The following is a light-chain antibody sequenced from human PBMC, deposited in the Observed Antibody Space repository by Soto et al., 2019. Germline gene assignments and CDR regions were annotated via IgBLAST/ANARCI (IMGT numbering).Light chain of an antibody. CDR2: DVS. CDR3: SSYTSSSTLV. Sequence: QSVLTQPASVSGSPGQSITISCTGTSSDVGGYNYVSWYQQHPGKAPKLMIYDVSNRPSGVSNRFSGSKSGNTASLTISGLKAEDEDDYYGSSYTSSSTLVFGGGTKLTVL. J-gene: IGLJ2*01. V-gene: IGLV2-14*01. CDR1: SSDVGGYNY.